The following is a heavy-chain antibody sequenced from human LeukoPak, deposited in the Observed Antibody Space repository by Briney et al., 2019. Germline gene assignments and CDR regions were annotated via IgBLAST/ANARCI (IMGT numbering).Heavy chain of an antibody. V-gene: IGHV5-51*01. CDR2: IYPGDSDT. CDR1: GYSFTSYW. CDR3: ARPTYYYDSSGYIFDY. D-gene: IGHD3-22*01. Sequence: GESLKISCKGSGYSFTSYWIGWVRQMPGKGLEWMGIIYPGDSDTRYSPSFQGQVTISADKSISTAYLQWSSLKASDTAMYYCARPTYYYDSSGYIFDYWGQGTLVTVSS. J-gene: IGHJ4*02.